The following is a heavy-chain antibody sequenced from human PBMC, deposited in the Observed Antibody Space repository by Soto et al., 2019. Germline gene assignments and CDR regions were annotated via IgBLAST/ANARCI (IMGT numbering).Heavy chain of an antibody. CDR2: ISAYNGNT. J-gene: IGHJ4*02. Sequence: QVQLVQSGAEGKKPGASVKVSCQASFYTFTSYAISWVRQAPGQGLEWMGGISAYNGNTNYAQKLLGRVTITTAPSSSTAYVELRSLRSDDTAVYFCAREAPAQDYWGQGTLVTVSS. CDR3: AREAPAQDY. V-gene: IGHV1-18*01. D-gene: IGHD2-15*01. CDR1: FYTFTSYA.